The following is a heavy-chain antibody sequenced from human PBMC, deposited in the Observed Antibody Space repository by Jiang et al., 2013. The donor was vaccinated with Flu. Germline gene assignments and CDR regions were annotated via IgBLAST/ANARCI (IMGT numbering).Heavy chain of an antibody. D-gene: IGHD3-22*01. CDR3: ARMVSGYYHYFDS. CDR1: GFSLSTSGMC. Sequence: TLTCSFSGFSLSTSGMCMNWIRQPPGKALEWLARIDWDDEKYYSTSLKARLTISKDTSKNQVVLTMTNMDPVDTATYYCARMVSGYYHYFDSWGQGTLVTVSS. V-gene: IGHV2-70*11. J-gene: IGHJ4*02. CDR2: IDWDDEK.